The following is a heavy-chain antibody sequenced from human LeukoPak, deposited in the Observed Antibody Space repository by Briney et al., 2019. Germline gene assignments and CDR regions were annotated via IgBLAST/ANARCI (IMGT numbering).Heavy chain of an antibody. CDR3: ARVWYCSSTTCHGAFDI. CDR1: GFTFSSYW. CDR2: INTDGCST. D-gene: IGHD2-2*01. V-gene: IGHV3-74*01. J-gene: IGHJ3*02. Sequence: GGSLRLSCAASGFTFSSYWMHWVRQAPGKGLVWVSRINTDGCSTSYADSVKGRFTISRDNAKNTLYLQMNSLRAEDTAVYYCARVWYCSSTTCHGAFDIWGQGTMVTVSS.